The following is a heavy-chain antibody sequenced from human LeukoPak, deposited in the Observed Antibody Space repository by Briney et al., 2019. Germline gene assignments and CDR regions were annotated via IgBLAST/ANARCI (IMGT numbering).Heavy chain of an antibody. V-gene: IGHV4-31*03. Sequence: PSETLSLTCTVSGGSISSGGYYWSWIRQHPGEGLEWIGYIYYSGSTYYNPSLKSRVTISVDTSKNQFSLRLSSVTAADTAVYYCASYCSGGSCYNPSFDYWGQGTLVTVSS. CDR1: GGSISSGGYY. CDR2: IYYSGST. J-gene: IGHJ4*02. D-gene: IGHD2-15*01. CDR3: ASYCSGGSCYNPSFDY.